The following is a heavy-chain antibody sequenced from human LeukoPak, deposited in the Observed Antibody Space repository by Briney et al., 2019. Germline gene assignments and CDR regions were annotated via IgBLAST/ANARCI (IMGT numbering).Heavy chain of an antibody. V-gene: IGHV4-59*08. CDR2: IYYTGST. CDR1: GGFISSYY. J-gene: IGHJ3*02. CDR3: ARQDSGTYLNPLDI. D-gene: IGHD1-26*01. Sequence: SETLSLTCIVSGGFISSYYWSWIRQPPGKGLEWIGYIYYTGSTNYNPSLKSRVTISVDTSKNQLSLKLRSVTAADTAVYYCARQDSGTYLNPLDIWGQGTVVTVSS.